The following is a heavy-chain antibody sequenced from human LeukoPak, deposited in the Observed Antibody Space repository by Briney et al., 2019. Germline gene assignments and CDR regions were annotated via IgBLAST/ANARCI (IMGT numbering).Heavy chain of an antibody. CDR3: ARDMMVRGVIFAYYGMDV. Sequence: ASVKVSCKASGYTFTSYGISWVRQAPGQGLEWMGWISAYNGNTNYAQKLQGRVTMTTDTSTSTAYMELRSLRFDDTAVYYCARDMMVRGVIFAYYGMDVWGQGTTVTVSS. D-gene: IGHD3-10*01. J-gene: IGHJ6*02. V-gene: IGHV1-18*01. CDR1: GYTFTSYG. CDR2: ISAYNGNT.